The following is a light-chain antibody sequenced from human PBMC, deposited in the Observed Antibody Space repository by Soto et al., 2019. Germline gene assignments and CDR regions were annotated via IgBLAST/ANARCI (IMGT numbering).Light chain of an antibody. CDR1: LSVSSY. CDR3: QQYNDWPLT. V-gene: IGKV3-15*01. Sequence: EMVFTQSPGTVSLSPGERGTLSGRASLSVSSYLAWYQQKPGQAPSLLIYGAFTRATGVPARFSGAGSGTEFTLTISSLQSEDFALYYCQQYNDWPLTFGQGTKVDIK. CDR2: GAF. J-gene: IGKJ1*01.